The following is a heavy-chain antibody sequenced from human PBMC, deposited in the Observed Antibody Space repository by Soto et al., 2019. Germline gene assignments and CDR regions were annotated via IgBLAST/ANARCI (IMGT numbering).Heavy chain of an antibody. J-gene: IGHJ5*02. CDR2: ISAYNGYS. CDR3: AREYGNWFDP. V-gene: IGHV1-18*01. D-gene: IGHD4-17*01. CDR1: GYTFTTYG. Sequence: ASVKVSCKASGYTFTTYGISWVRQARGQGLEWMGWISAYNGYSNYAQKLQGRITMTTDTSTSTAYMELRSLRSDDTAVYYCAREYGNWFDPWGQGTLVTVSS.